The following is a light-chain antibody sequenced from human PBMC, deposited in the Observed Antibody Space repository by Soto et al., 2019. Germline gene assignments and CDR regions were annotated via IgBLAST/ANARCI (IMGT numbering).Light chain of an antibody. CDR3: SSYAGSNNYV. CDR2: EVS. J-gene: IGLJ1*01. CDR1: SSDVGGYNY. V-gene: IGLV2-8*01. Sequence: QSALTQPPSASGSPGQSVTISCTGTSSDVGGYNYVSWYQHHPGKAPKLMIYEVSKRPSGVPDRFSGYKSGNTASLTVSGLQAEDEADYYCSSYAGSNNYVFGTGTKVPVL.